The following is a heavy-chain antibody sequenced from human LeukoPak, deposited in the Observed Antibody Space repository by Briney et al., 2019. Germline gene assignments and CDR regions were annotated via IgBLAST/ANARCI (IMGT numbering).Heavy chain of an antibody. CDR1: GFTFSTYA. CDR2: ISGGTTCNT. V-gene: IGHV3-23*01. J-gene: IGHJ4*02. D-gene: IGHD3-3*01. Sequence: GGSLRLSCAASGFTFSTYAMNWVRQAPGKGLEWISFISGGTTCNTYYADSVKGRFTISRDNSKNTLYLQMNSLRAEDTATYYYAKILWSSKDFDYSGQGTLVTVSS. CDR3: AKILWSSKDFDY.